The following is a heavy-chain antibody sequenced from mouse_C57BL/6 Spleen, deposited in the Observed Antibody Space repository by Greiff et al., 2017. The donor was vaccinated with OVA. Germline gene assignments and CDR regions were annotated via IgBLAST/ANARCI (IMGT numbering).Heavy chain of an antibody. Sequence: VQLQQSGPELVKPGASVKISCKASGYTFTDYYMNWVKQSHGKSLEWIGDINPNNGGTSYNQKFKGKATLTVDKSSSTAYMELRSLTSEDSAVYYCASTDYDEVYWYFDVWGTGTTVTVSS. CDR3: ASTDYDEVYWYFDV. CDR2: INPNNGGT. CDR1: GYTFTDYY. J-gene: IGHJ1*03. V-gene: IGHV1-26*01. D-gene: IGHD2-4*01.